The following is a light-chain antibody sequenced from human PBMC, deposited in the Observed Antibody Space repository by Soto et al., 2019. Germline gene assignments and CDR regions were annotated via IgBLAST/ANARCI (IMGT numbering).Light chain of an antibody. J-gene: IGLJ1*01. V-gene: IGLV2-14*01. CDR2: DVS. CDR3: SSYKSSSTLRYV. CDR1: SSDVGGYNY. Sequence: QSVLTQPASVSGSPGQSITISCTGTSSDVGGYNYVSWYQQHPGKAPKLMIYDVSNRPSGVSNRFSGSKSGNTASLPITGLQAEDEADYYCSSYKSSSTLRYVFGTGTKLTVL.